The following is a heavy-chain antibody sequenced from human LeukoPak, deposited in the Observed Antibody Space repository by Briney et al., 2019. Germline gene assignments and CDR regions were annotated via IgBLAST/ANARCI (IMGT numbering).Heavy chain of an antibody. Sequence: PGGSLRLSCAASGFTFSSYAMSWVRQAPGKGLEWVSAISGSGGSTYYADSVKGRFTISRDNSKNTLYLQMNSLRAEDTAVYYCAKRFGDVWWPYHYFDYWGQGTLVTVSS. CDR2: ISGSGGST. V-gene: IGHV3-23*01. J-gene: IGHJ4*02. CDR1: GFTFSSYA. D-gene: IGHD3-16*01. CDR3: AKRFGDVWWPYHYFDY.